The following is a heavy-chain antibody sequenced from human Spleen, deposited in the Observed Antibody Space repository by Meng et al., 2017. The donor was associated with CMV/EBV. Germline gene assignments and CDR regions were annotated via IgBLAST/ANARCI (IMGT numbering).Heavy chain of an antibody. Sequence: ESLKISCAASGFTFSSYAMSWVRQAPGKGLEWIGEINHSGSTNYNPSLKSRVTISVDTSKNQFSLKLSSVTAADTAVYYCASLDPVQPQYYYYYYGMDVWGQGTTVTVSS. D-gene: IGHD1-1*01. CDR2: INHSGST. CDR1: GFTFSSYA. CDR3: ASLDPVQPQYYYYYYGMDV. V-gene: IGHV4-34*01. J-gene: IGHJ6*02.